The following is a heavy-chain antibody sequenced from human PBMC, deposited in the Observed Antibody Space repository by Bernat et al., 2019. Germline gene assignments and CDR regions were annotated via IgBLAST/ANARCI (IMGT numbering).Heavy chain of an antibody. D-gene: IGHD2-21*02. CDR2: IKSKTDGGTT. CDR3: TTESIPAYCGGDCYSGVDY. CDR1: GFTFSNAW. Sequence: EVQLVESGGGLVKPGGSLRLSCAASGFTFSNAWMSWVRQAPGKGLEWVGRIKSKTDGGTTDYAAHVKGRFTISRDDSKNTLYLQMNSLKTEDTAVYYCTTESIPAYCGGDCYSGVDYWGQGTLVTVSS. J-gene: IGHJ4*02. V-gene: IGHV3-15*01.